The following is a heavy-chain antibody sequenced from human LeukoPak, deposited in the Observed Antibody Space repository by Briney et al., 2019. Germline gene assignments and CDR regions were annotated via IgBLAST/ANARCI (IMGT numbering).Heavy chain of an antibody. V-gene: IGHV4-39*01. CDR2: IYYSGTT. J-gene: IGHJ6*03. CDR1: GGSISSSSYY. CDR3: ARQVSDYFYYYIDV. Sequence: SETLSLTCSVSGGSISSSSYYWNWIRQPPGKGLEWAGSIYYSGTTYYNSSLKSRVTISEDTSKNHFSLMLTSVTAADTAVYYCARQVSDYFYYYIDVWGEGTTVIVSS.